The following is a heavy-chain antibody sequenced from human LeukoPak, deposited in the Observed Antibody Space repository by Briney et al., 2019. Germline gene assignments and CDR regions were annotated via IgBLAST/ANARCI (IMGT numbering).Heavy chain of an antibody. J-gene: IGHJ4*02. CDR2: INHSGST. CDR1: GGSFSGYY. Sequence: SETLSLTCAVYGGSFSGYYWSWIRQPPGKGLEWIGEINHSGSTNYNPSLKSRVTISVDTSKNQFSLKLSSVTAADTAVYYCARGRVWFGVSITPKTFDFDYWGQGTLVTVSS. V-gene: IGHV4-34*01. D-gene: IGHD3-10*01. CDR3: ARGRVWFGVSITPKTFDFDY.